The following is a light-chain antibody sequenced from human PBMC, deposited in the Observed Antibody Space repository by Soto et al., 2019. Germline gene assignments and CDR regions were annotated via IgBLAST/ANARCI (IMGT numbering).Light chain of an antibody. CDR3: CSYAGSSTFVV. Sequence: QSVLTQPASVSGSPGQWITISCTGTSSDVGSYNLVSWYQQHPGKAPKLMIYEGSKRPSGVSNRFSGSKSGNTASLTISGLQAEDEADYYCCSYAGSSTFVVFGGGTQLTVL. V-gene: IGLV2-23*01. CDR2: EGS. J-gene: IGLJ2*01. CDR1: SSDVGSYNL.